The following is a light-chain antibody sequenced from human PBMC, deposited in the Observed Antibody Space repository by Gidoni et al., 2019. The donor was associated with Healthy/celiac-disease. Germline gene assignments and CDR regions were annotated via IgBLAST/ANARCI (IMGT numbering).Light chain of an antibody. Sequence: QSPLTHPAPVSASPGQPITISCPGTSSHVGGYNYVPWYQQHPGKAPKLMIYDVSNRPSGVSNRCSGSKSGNTASLTIAGLQAEDEADYYCSSYTSSSTHWVFGGGTKLTVL. CDR1: SSHVGGYNY. J-gene: IGLJ3*02. CDR2: DVS. CDR3: SSYTSSSTHWV. V-gene: IGLV2-14*01.